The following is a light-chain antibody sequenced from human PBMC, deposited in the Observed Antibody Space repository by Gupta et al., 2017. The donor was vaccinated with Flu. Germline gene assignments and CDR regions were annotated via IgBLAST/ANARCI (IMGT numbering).Light chain of an antibody. CDR2: GAS. V-gene: IGKV3-20*01. CDR1: QCVSSCL. CDR3: HQYLNSPA. J-gene: IGKJ1*01. Sequence: GDRVTLTCRASQCVSSCLVAYQQQQPGDAQSLINYGASNRATGIPDRFGGSWSGKDFTPTISRLEPEDATVYYCHQYLNSPAFGQGTKVEIK.